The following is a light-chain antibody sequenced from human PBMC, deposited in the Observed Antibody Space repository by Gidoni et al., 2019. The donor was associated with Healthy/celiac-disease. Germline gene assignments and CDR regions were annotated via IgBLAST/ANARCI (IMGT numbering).Light chain of an antibody. CDR1: SSDVGGYNY. CDR2: DAS. CDR3: CSYAGSYTFGYV. Sequence: QSALTQPRSVSGSPGQSVTISCTGTSSDVGGYNYVSWYQHHPGKAPKLVSYDASKRPSGVPDRFSGSKSGNTASLTISGLQAEDEADYYCCSYAGSYTFGYVFGTGTKVTVL. J-gene: IGLJ1*01. V-gene: IGLV2-11*01.